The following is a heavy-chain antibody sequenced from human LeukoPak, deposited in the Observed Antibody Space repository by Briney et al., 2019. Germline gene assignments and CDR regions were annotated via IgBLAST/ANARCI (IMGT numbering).Heavy chain of an antibody. CDR2: VRGSGTDT. D-gene: IGHD1-26*01. J-gene: IGHJ3*01. V-gene: IGHV3-23*01. CDR3: AKDLSVVGAHDSFDV. Sequence: GGSLRLSCAASGFTFSTYAMSWVRQAPGKGLEWVSGVRGSGTDTYYADSVKGRFTISRDNSKNTLCLQMNSLRIEDTAVYYCAKDLSVVGAHDSFDVWGQGTMVTVSS. CDR1: GFTFSTYA.